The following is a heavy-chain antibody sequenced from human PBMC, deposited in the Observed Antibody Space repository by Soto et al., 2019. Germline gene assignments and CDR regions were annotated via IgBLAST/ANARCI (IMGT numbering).Heavy chain of an antibody. CDR3: AKERSLVVTAMDV. CDR1: GFTFSTYE. V-gene: IGHV3-23*01. CDR2: ISGSGGST. D-gene: IGHD2-21*02. Sequence: EVQLLESGGGLVQPGGSLRLSCAASGFTFSTYEMSWVRQAPGKGLEWVSVISGSGGSTYYADSVKGRVTIYRDNSQNTVYLQMNRLRAEDTAVYYCAKERSLVVTAMDVWGQGTTVTVSS. J-gene: IGHJ6*02.